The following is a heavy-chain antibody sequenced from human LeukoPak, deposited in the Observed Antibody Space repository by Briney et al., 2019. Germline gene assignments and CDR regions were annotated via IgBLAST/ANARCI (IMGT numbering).Heavy chain of an antibody. CDR1: GFTFSSYA. J-gene: IGHJ4*02. V-gene: IGHV3-30*04. Sequence: GGSLRLSCAASGFTFSSYAMHWVRQAPGKGLEGVAVISYDGSNKYYADSVKGRFTISRDNSKNTLYLQMNSLRAEDTAVYYCARDPVVTAARGVNYFDYWGQGTLVTVSS. D-gene: IGHD2-2*01. CDR2: ISYDGSNK. CDR3: ARDPVVTAARGVNYFDY.